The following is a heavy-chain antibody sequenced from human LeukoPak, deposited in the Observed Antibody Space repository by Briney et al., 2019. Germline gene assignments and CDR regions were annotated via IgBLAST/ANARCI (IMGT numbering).Heavy chain of an antibody. Sequence: KTSETLSLTCTVSGYSISSGYYWGWIRQPPGKGLEWIGSIYHSGSTYYNPSLKSRVTISVDTSKNQFSLKLSSVTAADTAVYYCARDPGIVGATRSSSSSGQGVFTNDYWGQGTLVTVSS. CDR3: ARDPGIVGATRSSSSSGQGVFTNDY. D-gene: IGHD1-26*01. CDR2: IYHSGST. J-gene: IGHJ4*02. CDR1: GYSISSGYY. V-gene: IGHV4-38-2*02.